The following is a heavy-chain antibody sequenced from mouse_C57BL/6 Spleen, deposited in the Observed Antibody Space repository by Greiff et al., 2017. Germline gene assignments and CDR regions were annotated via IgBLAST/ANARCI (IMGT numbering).Heavy chain of an antibody. CDR3: ASAGVGGVLREGEYYAMDY. Sequence: QVQLQQPGTELVKPGASVKLSCKASGYTFTSYWMHWVKQRPGQGLEWIGNINPSNGGTNYNEKFKSKATLTVDKSSSTAYMQLSSLTSEDSAVYYWASAGVGGVLREGEYYAMDYWGQGTSVTVSS. V-gene: IGHV1-53*01. J-gene: IGHJ4*01. CDR1: GYTFTSYW. CDR2: INPSNGGT. D-gene: IGHD1-1*01.